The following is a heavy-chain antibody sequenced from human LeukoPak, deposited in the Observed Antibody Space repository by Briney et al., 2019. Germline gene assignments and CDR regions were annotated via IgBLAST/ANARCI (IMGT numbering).Heavy chain of an antibody. V-gene: IGHV3-74*01. D-gene: IGHD1-26*01. CDR1: GYTFSSYW. Sequence: GGSLRLSCAASGYTFSSYWMHWVRQAPGKGLVWVSRIDSDGGSTSYADSVKGRFTISRDNAKNTLYLQMNSLRAEDTAVYYCARDIIVGATTTNVACDIWGQGTMVTVSS. J-gene: IGHJ3*02. CDR2: IDSDGGST. CDR3: ARDIIVGATTTNVACDI.